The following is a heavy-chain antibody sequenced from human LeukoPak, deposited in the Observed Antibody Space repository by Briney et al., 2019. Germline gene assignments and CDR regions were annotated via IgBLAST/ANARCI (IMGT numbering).Heavy chain of an antibody. V-gene: IGHV1-24*01. D-gene: IGHD6-13*01. CDR1: GYTFTSYG. CDR3: ARAGVGGSWGRAFDI. J-gene: IGHJ3*02. CDR2: FDPEDGET. Sequence: GSVKVSCKASGYTFTSYGISWVRQAPGKGLEWMGGFDPEDGETIYAQKFQGRVTMTEDTSTDTAYMELRSLSSEDIDVYYWARAGVGGSWGRAFDIWGQGTMVTVSS.